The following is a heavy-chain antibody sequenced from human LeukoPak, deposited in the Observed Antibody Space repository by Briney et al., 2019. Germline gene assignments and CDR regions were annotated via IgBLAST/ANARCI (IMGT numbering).Heavy chain of an antibody. Sequence: ASVKVSCKTSGYTFTAHYIHWVRQAPGQGLEWMGWINTNTGNPTYAQGFTGRFVFSLDTSVSTAYLQISSLKAEDTAVYYCARGTGYSSSWLPHWGQGTLVTVSS. CDR2: INTNTGNP. D-gene: IGHD6-13*01. V-gene: IGHV7-4-1*02. CDR1: GYTFTAHY. J-gene: IGHJ4*02. CDR3: ARGTGYSSSWLPH.